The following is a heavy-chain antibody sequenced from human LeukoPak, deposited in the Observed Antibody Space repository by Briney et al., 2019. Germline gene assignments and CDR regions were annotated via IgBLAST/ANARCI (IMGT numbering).Heavy chain of an antibody. CDR2: ISYAGSNK. V-gene: IGHV3-30*18. J-gene: IGHJ6*02. D-gene: IGHD4-23*01. Sequence: PGRSLRLSCAASGFTFSSYGMHWVRQAPGKGLEWVAVISYAGSNKYYVDSVKGRFTISRDNSKNTLYLQMNSLRAEDTAVYYCAKDSLRWSYFYYGMDVWGQGTTVTVSS. CDR1: GFTFSSYG. CDR3: AKDSLRWSYFYYGMDV.